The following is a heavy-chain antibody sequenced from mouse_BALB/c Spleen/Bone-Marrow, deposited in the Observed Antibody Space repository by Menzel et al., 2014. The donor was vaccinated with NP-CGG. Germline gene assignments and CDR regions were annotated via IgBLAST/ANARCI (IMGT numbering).Heavy chain of an antibody. Sequence: EVQRVESGGGLVKPGGSLKLSCAASGFTFSSYAMSWVRQTPEKRLEWVATISSGGSYTYYPDSEKGRFTISRDNAKNTLYLQMSSLRSEDTAMYYCARHITTVVADYWGQGTTLIVSS. CDR1: GFTFSSYA. CDR2: ISSGGSYT. V-gene: IGHV5-9-3*01. CDR3: ARHITTVVADY. J-gene: IGHJ2*01. D-gene: IGHD1-1*01.